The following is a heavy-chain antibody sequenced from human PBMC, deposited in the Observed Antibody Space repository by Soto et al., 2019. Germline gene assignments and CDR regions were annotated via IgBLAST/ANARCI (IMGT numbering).Heavy chain of an antibody. CDR3: ARDARGDEAPMDY. V-gene: IGHV1-2*04. J-gene: IGHJ4*02. Sequence: QVQLVQSGAEVKKPGASVKVSCKASGYTFTGYYMHWVRQAPGQGLEWMGWINPNSGGTNYAQKFQGWVTMTRDTAISQAYMELSRRRSDDTAVYYCARDARGDEAPMDYWGQGTLVTVSS. D-gene: IGHD3-10*01. CDR1: GYTFTGYY. CDR2: INPNSGGT.